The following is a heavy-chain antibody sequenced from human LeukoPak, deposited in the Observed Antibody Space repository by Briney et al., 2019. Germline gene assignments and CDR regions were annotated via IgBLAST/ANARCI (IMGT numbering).Heavy chain of an antibody. CDR2: INYSGTT. CDR1: GGAIISDNFY. V-gene: IGHV4-39*01. CDR3: GRLFDP. J-gene: IGHJ5*02. Sequence: SETLSLTCTVSGGAIISDNFYWGWVRQPPGKGLEWVGSINYSGTTYYNPSLRSRVSISVDTSRTQFFLTLNSVTAADTAVYYCGRLFDPWGQGILVTVSS.